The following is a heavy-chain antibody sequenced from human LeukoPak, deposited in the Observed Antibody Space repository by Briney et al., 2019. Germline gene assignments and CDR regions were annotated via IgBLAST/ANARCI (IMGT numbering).Heavy chain of an antibody. D-gene: IGHD6-6*01. J-gene: IGHJ5*02. CDR3: ATDMRGGSSSSPA. Sequence: PGGSLRLSCAASGFTFSSYSMNWVRQAPGKGLEWVSSISGSSSYIYYADSVKGRFTISRHNAKNSLYLQMNSLRVQDTAVYYCATDMRGGSSSSPAWGQGTLVTVSS. CDR2: ISGSSSYI. CDR1: GFTFSSYS. V-gene: IGHV3-21*01.